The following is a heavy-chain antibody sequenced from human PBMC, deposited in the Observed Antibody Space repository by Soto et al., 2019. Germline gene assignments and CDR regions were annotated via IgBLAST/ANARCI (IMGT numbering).Heavy chain of an antibody. D-gene: IGHD3-9*01. CDR1: GYTFTSYG. Sequence: QVQLVQSGAEVTKPGASVTVSCKASGYTFTSYGISWARQAPGQGLEWMGWISAYNGNTNYAQKLQGRVTMTTDTSTSKAYMELKSLRYDDTAVYYCARRFADREGVRYFDWLTGYSYYYYGMDVSGQGTMVTVSS. CDR3: ARRFADREGVRYFDWLTGYSYYYYGMDV. V-gene: IGHV1-18*01. CDR2: ISAYNGNT. J-gene: IGHJ6*02.